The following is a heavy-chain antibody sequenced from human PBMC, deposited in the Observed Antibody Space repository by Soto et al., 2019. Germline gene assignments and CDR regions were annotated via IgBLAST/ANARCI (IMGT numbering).Heavy chain of an antibody. D-gene: IGHD2-21*01. CDR2: ITGNSARI. J-gene: IGHJ6*02. Sequence: PGGSLRLSCAASDSTIRRYAMSWVRQAPGKGLEWVSGITGNSARIYYADSVKGRFTISRDNSKNTLHLQMNSLRAEDTAVYYCAKGRKRVVLNYYYYYGMDVWGQGTTVTVSS. CDR1: DSTIRRYA. V-gene: IGHV3-23*01. CDR3: AKGRKRVVLNYYYYYGMDV.